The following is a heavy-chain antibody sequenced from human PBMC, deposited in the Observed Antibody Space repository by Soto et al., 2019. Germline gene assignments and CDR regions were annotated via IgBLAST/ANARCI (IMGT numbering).Heavy chain of an antibody. V-gene: IGHV3-48*02. CDR2: ISSTGSTI. D-gene: IGHD3-10*01. J-gene: IGHJ4*02. Sequence: GESLKISCAASGLIFSSYSMNWVRQAPGKGLEWVSYISSTGSTIYYADSVKGRFTISRDNAKKSLFLLMNSLRDEDTAVYYCARANAHYYGPGSSNVNFDYWGQGTLVTVSS. CDR1: GLIFSSYS. CDR3: ARANAHYYGPGSSNVNFDY.